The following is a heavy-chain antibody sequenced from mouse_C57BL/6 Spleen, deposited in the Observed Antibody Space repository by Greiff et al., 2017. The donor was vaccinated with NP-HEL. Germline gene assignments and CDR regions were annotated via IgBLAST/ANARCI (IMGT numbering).Heavy chain of an antibody. CDR3: ARGEGNCWFAY. D-gene: IGHD2-1*01. CDR1: GFTFSSYA. V-gene: IGHV5-4*03. CDR2: IIDGGSYT. Sequence: EVKVEESGGGLVKPGGSLKLSCAASGFTFSSYAMSWVRQTPEKRLEWVATIIDGGSYTYYPDNVMGRFTFSRDNAENNLYLQMSHLRSEDTAMYYCARGEGNCWFAYWGQGTLVTVSA. J-gene: IGHJ3*01.